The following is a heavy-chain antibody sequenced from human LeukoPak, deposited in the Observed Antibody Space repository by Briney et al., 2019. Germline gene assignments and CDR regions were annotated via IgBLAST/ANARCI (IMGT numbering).Heavy chain of an antibody. CDR3: AREESLLRYFDWLLSGDGNWFDP. J-gene: IGHJ5*02. V-gene: IGHV3-7*03. CDR2: IKQDGSEK. D-gene: IGHD3-9*01. Sequence: GGSLRLSCAASGFTFSSYWMSWVRQAPGKGLEWVANIKQDGSEKYYVDSVKGRFTISRDNAKNSLYLQINSLRAEDTAVYYCAREESLLRYFDWLLSGDGNWFDPWGQGTLVTVSS. CDR1: GFTFSSYW.